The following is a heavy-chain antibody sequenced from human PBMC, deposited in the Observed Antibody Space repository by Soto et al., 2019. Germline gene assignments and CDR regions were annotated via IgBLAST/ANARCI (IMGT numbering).Heavy chain of an antibody. D-gene: IGHD3-10*01. CDR3: ARGRYGSGSFLSGYYCMDV. J-gene: IGHJ6*02. CDR2: IIPILGTA. Sequence: SVKVSCKASGGTFSSYATSWVRQAPGQGLEWMGGIIPILGTANYAQKFQGRVTITADESTSTAYMELSSLRSEDTAVYYCARGRYGSGSFLSGYYCMDVWGQGTTVTVSS. CDR1: GGTFSSYA. V-gene: IGHV1-69*13.